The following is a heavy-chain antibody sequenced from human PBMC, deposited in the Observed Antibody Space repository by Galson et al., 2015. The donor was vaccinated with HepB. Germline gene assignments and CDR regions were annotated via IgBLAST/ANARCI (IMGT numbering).Heavy chain of an antibody. Sequence: LSCATSGFSFSSYWMSWVRRAPGKGLEWVAHIKQDGSDRHYVDSVKGRFSISRDNAKNSLYLQMKSLRVEDTAVYYCARDLFSSYFGSGIGYWGQGTLLIVSS. CDR1: GFSFSSYW. CDR3: ARDLFSSYFGSGIGY. V-gene: IGHV3-7*03. CDR2: IKQDGSDR. J-gene: IGHJ4*02. D-gene: IGHD3-10*01.